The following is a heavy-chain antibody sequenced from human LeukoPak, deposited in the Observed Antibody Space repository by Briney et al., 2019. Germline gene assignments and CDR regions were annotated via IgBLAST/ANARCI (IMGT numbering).Heavy chain of an antibody. CDR2: ISSRGRTI. Sequence: GGSLRLSCAVSGFTFSTSEMNWVRQAPGKGLAWISYISSRGRTIFYADSVKGRFIISRDNAKNTLYLQMNSLRAEDTAVYYCARDLRAFCGGECAFHYWGQGTVVTVSS. J-gene: IGHJ4*02. D-gene: IGHD2-21*01. CDR1: GFTFSTSE. CDR3: ARDLRAFCGGECAFHY. V-gene: IGHV3-48*03.